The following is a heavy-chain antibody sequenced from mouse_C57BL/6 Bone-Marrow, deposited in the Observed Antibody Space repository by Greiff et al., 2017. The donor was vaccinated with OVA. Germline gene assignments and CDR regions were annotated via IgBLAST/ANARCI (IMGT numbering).Heavy chain of an antibody. V-gene: IGHV2-2*01. CDR3: ARKGNYYSSSFWYFDV. CDR1: GFSLTSYG. J-gene: IGHJ1*03. D-gene: IGHD1-1*01. CDR2: IWSGGST. Sequence: VQLVESGPGLVQPSQSLSITCTVSGFSLTSYGVHWVRQSPGKGLEWLGVIWSGGSTDYNAAFISRLSISKDNSKSQVFFKMNSQLADDTAIYYCARKGNYYSSSFWYFDVWGTGTTVTVSS.